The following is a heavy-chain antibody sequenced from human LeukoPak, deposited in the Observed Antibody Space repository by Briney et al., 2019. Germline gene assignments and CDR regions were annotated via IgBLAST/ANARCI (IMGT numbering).Heavy chain of an antibody. Sequence: EGSLRLSCAASGFTFDDYGMSWVRQAPGKGLEWVSGINWNGGSTGYADSVEGRFTISRDNAKNSLYLQMNSLRAEDTALYYCARVGLTGDVDYWGQGTLVTVSS. V-gene: IGHV3-20*04. CDR3: ARVGLTGDVDY. CDR1: GFTFDDYG. J-gene: IGHJ4*02. D-gene: IGHD3-9*01. CDR2: INWNGGST.